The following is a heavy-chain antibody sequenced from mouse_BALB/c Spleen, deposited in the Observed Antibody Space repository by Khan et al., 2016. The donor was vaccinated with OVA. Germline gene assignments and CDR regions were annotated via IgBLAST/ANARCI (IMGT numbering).Heavy chain of an antibody. D-gene: IGHD1-2*01. CDR3: ARIPTFITTALDY. J-gene: IGHJ4*01. V-gene: IGHV5-12-2*01. CDR2: ITNGGGNT. CDR1: GFTFSSNT. Sequence: EVELVESGGGLVQPGGSLKLSCAASGFTFSSNTMSWVRQTPEQRLEGVASITNGGGNTYYPDTVKGRFSISRDNVRHTLYLEMSSLKAEDTAMYYCARIPTFITTALDYWGQGTSVTVSS.